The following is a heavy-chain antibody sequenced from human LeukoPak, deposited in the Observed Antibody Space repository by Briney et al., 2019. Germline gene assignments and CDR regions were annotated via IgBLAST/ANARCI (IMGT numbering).Heavy chain of an antibody. V-gene: IGHV1-46*01. J-gene: IGHJ6*02. CDR3: ARGGYSESFYNPRSYGMDV. Sequence: ASVKVSCKTSGYTFTSYYMHWVRQAPGQGLEWMGIINPSGGTTRYVEKFQGRVTMTRDTSASTVYMELSSLSSEDTAVYYCARGGYSESFYNPRSYGMDVWGQGTTVIVSS. CDR1: GYTFTSYY. CDR2: INPSGGTT. D-gene: IGHD3-10*01.